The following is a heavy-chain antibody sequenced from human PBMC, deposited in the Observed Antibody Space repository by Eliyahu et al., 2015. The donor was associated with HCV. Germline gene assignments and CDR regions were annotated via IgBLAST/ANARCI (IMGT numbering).Heavy chain of an antibody. D-gene: IGHD2-21*01. CDR3: ARDIQSDAFDI. Sequence: EVQLVESGGGLVKPGGSLXLSCXASGFTFSSYSMNWVRQAPGKGLEWVSSISSSSSXIYYADSVKGRXTISRDNAKNSLYLQMNSLRAEDTAVYYCARDIQSDAFDIWGQGTMVTVSS. J-gene: IGHJ3*02. V-gene: IGHV3-21*01. CDR1: GFTFSSYS. CDR2: ISSSSSXI.